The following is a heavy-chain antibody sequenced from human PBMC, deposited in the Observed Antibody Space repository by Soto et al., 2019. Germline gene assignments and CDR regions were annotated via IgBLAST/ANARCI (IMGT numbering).Heavy chain of an antibody. CDR1: GFSFSSFS. CDR2: ISFDGSNK. CDR3: AKGRRAGQWLAYFDY. V-gene: IGHV3-30*18. J-gene: IGHJ4*02. D-gene: IGHD6-19*01. Sequence: QVQLVESGGGVVQPGRSLRLSCAASGFSFSSFSMHWVRQAPGKGLEWVAVISFDGSNKYYADSVKGRFTISRDNSKNTLYLQMNSLRAEDTAVYYCAKGRRAGQWLAYFDYWGQGTLVTVSS.